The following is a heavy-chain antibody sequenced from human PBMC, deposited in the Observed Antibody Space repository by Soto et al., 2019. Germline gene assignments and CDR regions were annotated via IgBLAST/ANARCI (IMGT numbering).Heavy chain of an antibody. CDR2: IYYSGST. V-gene: IGHV4-59*01. CDR1: GGSISSYY. D-gene: IGHD6-13*01. J-gene: IGHJ5*02. Sequence: SETLSLTCTVSGGSISSYYWSWIRQPPGKGLEWIGYIYYSGSTNYNPSLKSRVTISVDTSKNQFSLKLSSVTAADTAVYYCAREWGHSSSWAQWFDPWGQGTLVTVSS. CDR3: AREWGHSSSWAQWFDP.